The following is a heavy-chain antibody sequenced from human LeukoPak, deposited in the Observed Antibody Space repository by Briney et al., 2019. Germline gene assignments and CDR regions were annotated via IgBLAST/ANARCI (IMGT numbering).Heavy chain of an antibody. J-gene: IGHJ3*02. CDR3: AKDRLAAAKGNDAFDI. V-gene: IGHV1-58*01. CDR2: IVVGSGNT. D-gene: IGHD6-13*01. CDR1: GFTFTSSA. Sequence: GASVKVPCKASGFTFTSSAVQWVRQARGQRLEWIGWIVVGSGNTNYAQKFQERVTITRDMSTSTAYMELSSLRAEDTAVYYCAKDRLAAAKGNDAFDIWGQGTMVTVSS.